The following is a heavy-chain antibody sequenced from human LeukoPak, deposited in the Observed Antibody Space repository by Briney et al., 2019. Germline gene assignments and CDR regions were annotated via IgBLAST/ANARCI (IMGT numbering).Heavy chain of an antibody. V-gene: IGHV3-23*01. D-gene: IGHD2-15*01. CDR3: AKYCSGGSCLGWFDA. CDR1: GFTFSSYA. CDR2: ISGSGGST. Sequence: PGGSLRLSCAASGFTFSSYAMSWVRQAPGKGLEWVSAISGSGGSTYYADSVKGRFTISSDNSKNTLYLQMNSLRAEDTAVYYCAKYCSGGSCLGWFDAWGQGTLVTVSS. J-gene: IGHJ5*02.